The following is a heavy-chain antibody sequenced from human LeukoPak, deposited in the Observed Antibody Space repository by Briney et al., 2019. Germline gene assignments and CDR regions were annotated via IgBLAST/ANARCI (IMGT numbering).Heavy chain of an antibody. J-gene: IGHJ4*02. CDR1: GGSISSGGYY. V-gene: IGHV4-31*03. CDR2: IYYSGST. D-gene: IGHD5-12*01. CDR3: AREGGYDSGFDY. Sequence: SETLSLACTVSGGSISSGGYYWSWIRQHPGKGLEWIGYIYYSGSTYYNPSLKSRVTISVDTSKNQFSLKLSSVTAADTAVYYCAREGGYDSGFDYWGQGTLVTVSS.